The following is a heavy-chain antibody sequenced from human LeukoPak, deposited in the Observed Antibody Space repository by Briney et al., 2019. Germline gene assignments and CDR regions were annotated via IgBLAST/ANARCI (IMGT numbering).Heavy chain of an antibody. V-gene: IGHV1-2*06. CDR1: GYTFTGYY. J-gene: IGHJ3*02. D-gene: IGHD3-10*01. CDR2: INPNSGGT. Sequence: ASVKVSCKASGYTFTGYYMHWVRQAPGQGLEWMGRINPNSGGTNYAQKFQGRVTMTRDTSISTAYMELSRLRSDDTAVYYCAREVLLWFGELSGLDAFDIWGQGTMVTVSS. CDR3: AREVLLWFGELSGLDAFDI.